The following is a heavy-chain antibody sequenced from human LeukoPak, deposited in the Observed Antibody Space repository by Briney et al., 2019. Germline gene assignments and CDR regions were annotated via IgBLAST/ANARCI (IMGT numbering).Heavy chain of an antibody. J-gene: IGHJ4*02. D-gene: IGHD1-26*01. CDR1: GGSISSGDYY. CDR3: ARDRVSGYSRDFDY. CDR2: IYYSGST. V-gene: IGHV4-30-4*08. Sequence: PSETLSLTCTVSGGSISSGDYYWSWIRQPPGKGLEWIGYIYYSGSTYYNPSLKSRVTISVDTSKNQFSLKLSSVTAADTAVYYCARDRVSGYSRDFDYWGQGTLVTVSS.